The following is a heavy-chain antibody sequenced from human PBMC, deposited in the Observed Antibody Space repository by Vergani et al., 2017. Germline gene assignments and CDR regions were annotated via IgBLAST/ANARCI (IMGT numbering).Heavy chain of an antibody. J-gene: IGHJ4*02. D-gene: IGHD3-3*01. CDR2: IYYSGST. CDR3: TRPNYYCRAGTDLWEFEF. Sequence: QVQLQESGPGLVKPSETLSLTCTVSNDSVSNTFYYWGWIRQTPGKGLEWIGSIYYSGSTYYNPSLESRVTMSVDTSKRQFSLKLSAVTAADTAVYYCTRPNYYCRAGTDLWEFEFWGRGTLVIVSS. CDR1: NDSVSNTFYY. V-gene: IGHV4-39*01.